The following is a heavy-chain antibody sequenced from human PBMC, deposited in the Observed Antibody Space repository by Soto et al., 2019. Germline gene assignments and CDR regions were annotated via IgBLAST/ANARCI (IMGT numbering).Heavy chain of an antibody. D-gene: IGHD3-10*01. J-gene: IGHJ5*02. V-gene: IGHV3-9*01. Sequence: EVQLVESGGGLVQPGRSLRLSCAASGFTFDDYAMHWVRQAPGKGLEWVSGISWNSGSIGYADSVKGRFTISRDNAKNSLYLQMNRLRAEDTALYYCAKSTYGSGTGGWFDPWGKGTLVTVSS. CDR3: AKSTYGSGTGGWFDP. CDR2: ISWNSGSI. CDR1: GFTFDDYA.